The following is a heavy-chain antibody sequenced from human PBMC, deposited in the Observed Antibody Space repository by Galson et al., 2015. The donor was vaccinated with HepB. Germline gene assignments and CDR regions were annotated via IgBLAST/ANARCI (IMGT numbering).Heavy chain of an antibody. V-gene: IGHV3-30*18. CDR2: ISYDGSNK. Sequence: SLRLSCAASGFTFSSYGMHWVRQAPGKGLEWVAVISYDGSNKYYADSVKGRFTISRGNSKNTLYLQMNSLRAEDTAVYYCAEESPRDYDFWSAKRGYYFDYWGQGTLVTVSS. CDR3: AEESPRDYDFWSAKRGYYFDY. J-gene: IGHJ4*02. CDR1: GFTFSSYG. D-gene: IGHD3-3*01.